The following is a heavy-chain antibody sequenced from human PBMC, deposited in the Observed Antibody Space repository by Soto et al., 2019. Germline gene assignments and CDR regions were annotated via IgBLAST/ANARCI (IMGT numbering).Heavy chain of an antibody. CDR2: ISGSGGST. CDR3: AKGFRVRPFVY. V-gene: IGHV3-23*01. Sequence: EVQVLESGGGLVQSGGSLRLSCVASGFTVSRNDMSWVRQAPGKGLEWVSGISGSGGSTYYADSVKGRFSISRDNSRNTLYLQMNSLRGEDTAVYYCAKGFRVRPFVYWGQGALVTVSS. J-gene: IGHJ4*02. D-gene: IGHD3-10*01. CDR1: GFTVSRND.